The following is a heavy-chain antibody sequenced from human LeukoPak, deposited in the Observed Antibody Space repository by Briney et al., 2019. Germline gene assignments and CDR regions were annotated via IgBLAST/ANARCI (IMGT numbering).Heavy chain of an antibody. D-gene: IGHD3-22*01. CDR1: GFTFGTYD. CDR2: ITTSGTYI. CDR3: ARPFYYDNNGGEGMDV. Sequence: GGSLRLSCAASGFTFGTYDMNWVRQAPGKGLELVSSITTSGTYIYYADSVKGRFTISRDNAKNSLYLQMNSLRAEDTAVYYCARPFYYDNNGGEGMDVWGQGTTVTVSS. V-gene: IGHV3-21*06. J-gene: IGHJ6*02.